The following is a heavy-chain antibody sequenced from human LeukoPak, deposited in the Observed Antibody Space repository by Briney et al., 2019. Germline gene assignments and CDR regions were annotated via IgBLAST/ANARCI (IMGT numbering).Heavy chain of an antibody. CDR3: ASSTRGVHEYSYGGYFDY. V-gene: IGHV1-69*05. CDR2: IIPIFATA. Sequence: SVKVSCKTSGGTFSSYGISWVRQAPGQGLEWMGGIIPIFATANYAQKFPGRVTITTDESTSTAYMELSSLRSEDTAVYYCASSTRGVHEYSYGGYFDYWGQGTLVTVSS. CDR1: GGTFSSYG. D-gene: IGHD5-18*01. J-gene: IGHJ4*02.